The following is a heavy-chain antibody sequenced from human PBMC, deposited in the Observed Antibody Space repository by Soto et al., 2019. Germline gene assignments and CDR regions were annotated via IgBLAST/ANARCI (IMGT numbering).Heavy chain of an antibody. CDR2: ISGSGGST. V-gene: IGHV3-23*01. J-gene: IGHJ3*02. D-gene: IGHD3-10*01. CDR1: GFTFSSYA. CDR3: AKSGITMVRGVIGDDAFDI. Sequence: QAGGSLRLSXAASGFTFSSYAMSWVRQAPGKGLEWVSAISGSGGSTYYADSVKGRFTISRDNSKNTLYLQMNSLRAEDTAVYYCAKSGITMVRGVIGDDAFDIWGQGTMVTVSS.